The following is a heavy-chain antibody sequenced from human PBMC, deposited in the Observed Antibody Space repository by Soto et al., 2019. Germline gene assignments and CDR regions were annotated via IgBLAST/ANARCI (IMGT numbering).Heavy chain of an antibody. CDR1: GGSFSGYY. Sequence: SETLSLTCAVYGGSFSGYYWSWIRQPPGKGLEWIGEINHSGSTNYNPSLKSRVTISVDTSKNQFSLKLSSVTAADTAVYYCARGGRIAAFSNGRDVWGQGTTGTVSS. CDR3: ARGGRIAAFSNGRDV. V-gene: IGHV4-34*01. D-gene: IGHD6-13*01. CDR2: INHSGST. J-gene: IGHJ6*02.